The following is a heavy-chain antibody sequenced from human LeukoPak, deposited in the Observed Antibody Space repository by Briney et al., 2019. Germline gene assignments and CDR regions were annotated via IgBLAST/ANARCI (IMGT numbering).Heavy chain of an antibody. CDR2: INAGNGNT. CDR1: GYTFTSYA. V-gene: IGHV1-3*01. Sequence: ASVKVSCKDSGYTFTSYAMHWVRQAPGQRLEWMGWINAGNGNTKYSQKFQGRVTITRDTSASTAYMELSSLRSEDTAVYYCARGQWPATGYFDYWGQGTLVTVSS. D-gene: IGHD6-19*01. CDR3: ARGQWPATGYFDY. J-gene: IGHJ4*02.